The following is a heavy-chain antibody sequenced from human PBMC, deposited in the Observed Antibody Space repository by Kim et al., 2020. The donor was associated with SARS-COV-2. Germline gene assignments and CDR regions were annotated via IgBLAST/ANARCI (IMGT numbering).Heavy chain of an antibody. J-gene: IGHJ4*02. D-gene: IGHD3-10*01. Sequence: SETLSLTCTVSSGSISTYYWSWIRQPPGKGLEWIGDIFHTGSTDYNHSLTSRVTMSVDTSKNQFSLKLSSVTTADTAVYFCARVSRNNYYVSGNYWVVKYFDDWGQGTLVTVSS. CDR2: IFHTGST. CDR1: SGSISTYY. V-gene: IGHV4-59*01. CDR3: ARVSRNNYYVSGNYWVVKYFDD.